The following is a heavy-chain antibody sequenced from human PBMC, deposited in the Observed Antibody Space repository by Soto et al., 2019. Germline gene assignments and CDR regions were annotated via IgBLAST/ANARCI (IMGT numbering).Heavy chain of an antibody. CDR1: SYFIHIRYY. V-gene: IGHV4-38-2*02. Sequence: SGTLDLPYAVSSYFIHIRYYRGWIRPPPGPGLEGNGCIYQSWCTYYNPSLKSRVTISVDTSKNQFSLKLRSVTAADTAVYYCARESGCSGGSCSLPYFFDYWGQGTLVTVSS. J-gene: IGHJ4*02. D-gene: IGHD2-15*01. CDR3: ARESGCSGGSCSLPYFFDY. CDR2: IYQSWCT.